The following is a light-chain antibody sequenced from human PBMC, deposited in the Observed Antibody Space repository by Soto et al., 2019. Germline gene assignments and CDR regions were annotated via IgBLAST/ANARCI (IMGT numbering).Light chain of an antibody. CDR1: SSDVGAYNY. V-gene: IGLV2-8*01. CDR2: EVT. Sequence: QSALTQPPSASGSHGQSVTISCTGTSSDVGAYNYVSWYQQHAGKAPKLVIYEVTKRPSGVPDRFSGSKSANTASLTVSGLQAEDEADYYCSSFASSSTWVFGGGTKLTVL. CDR3: SSFASSSTWV. J-gene: IGLJ3*02.